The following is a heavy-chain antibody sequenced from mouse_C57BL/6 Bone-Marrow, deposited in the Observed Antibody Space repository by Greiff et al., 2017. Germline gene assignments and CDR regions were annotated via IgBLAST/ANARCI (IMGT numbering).Heavy chain of an antibody. Sequence: EVQLQQSGAELVRPGASVKLSCTASGFNITAYHMHWMKQSPEQGLEWIGSFHPEDGDTEYAPKFKGKATVTADTSSNTAYLQLSSLTSDDTAVYYCTLPRIMTRDYWGKGTTLTVSS. CDR2: FHPEDGDT. V-gene: IGHV14-1*01. CDR3: TLPRIMTRDY. D-gene: IGHD2-13*01. CDR1: GFNITAYH. J-gene: IGHJ2*01.